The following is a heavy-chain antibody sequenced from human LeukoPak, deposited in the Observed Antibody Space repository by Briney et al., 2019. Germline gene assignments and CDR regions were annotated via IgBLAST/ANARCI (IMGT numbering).Heavy chain of an antibody. J-gene: IGHJ6*03. V-gene: IGHV3-53*01. CDR1: GFTVSSNY. Sequence: PGGSLRLSFAASGFTVSSNYMSWVRQAPGKGLEWVSVIYSGGSTYYADSVKGRFTISRDNSKNTLYLPMNSLRAEDTAVYYCAKLAPGPLDYYYYHYMDVWGTGTAVTVSS. CDR3: AKLAPGPLDYYYYHYMDV. CDR2: IYSGGST.